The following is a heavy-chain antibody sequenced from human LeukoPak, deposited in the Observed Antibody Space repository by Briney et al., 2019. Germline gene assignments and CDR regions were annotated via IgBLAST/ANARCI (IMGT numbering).Heavy chain of an antibody. Sequence: SETLSLTCTVSGGSISSYYWSWIRQPPGKGLVWIGYIYYSGSTNYNPSLKSRVTISVDTSKNQFSLKLSSVTAADTAVYYCARVSGGFGEWWFDPWGQGTLVTVSS. J-gene: IGHJ5*02. V-gene: IGHV4-59*01. CDR2: IYYSGST. CDR3: ARVSGGFGEWWFDP. D-gene: IGHD6-19*01. CDR1: GGSISSYY.